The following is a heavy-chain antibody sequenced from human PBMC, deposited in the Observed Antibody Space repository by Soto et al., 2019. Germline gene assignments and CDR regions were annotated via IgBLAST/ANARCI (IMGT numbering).Heavy chain of an antibody. D-gene: IGHD3-22*01. Sequence: QVQLVQSGAEVKKPGSSVKVSCKSSGGTFSNYGFSWVRQAPGQGLECMGVIVPIFGAEHPQKFQGRVTITADESRTTVFMELRGLRSEDTAVYYCARGGGDYEGSGCYQGHVWGQGTTVTVSS. CDR1: GGTFSNYG. V-gene: IGHV1-69*12. J-gene: IGHJ6*02. CDR3: ARGGGDYEGSGCYQGHV. CDR2: IVPIFGA.